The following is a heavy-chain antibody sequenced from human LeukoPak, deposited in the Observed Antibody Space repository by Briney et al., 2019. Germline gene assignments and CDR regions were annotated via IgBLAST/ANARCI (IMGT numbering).Heavy chain of an antibody. J-gene: IGHJ6*02. CDR3: ARARFNYDSSGLSYYYGMDV. V-gene: IGHV1-2*02. CDR2: INPNSGGT. D-gene: IGHD3-22*01. Sequence: ASVKVSCKASGYTFTGYYMHWVRQAPGQGLEWMGWINPNSGGTNYAQKFQGRVTMTRDTSISTAYMELSRLRSDDTAVYYCARARFNYDSSGLSYYYGMDVWGQGTTVTVSS. CDR1: GYTFTGYY.